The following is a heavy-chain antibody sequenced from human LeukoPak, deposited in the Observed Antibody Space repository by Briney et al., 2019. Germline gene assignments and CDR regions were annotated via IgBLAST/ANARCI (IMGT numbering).Heavy chain of an antibody. D-gene: IGHD6-13*01. V-gene: IGHV4-4*07. J-gene: IGHJ6*02. CDR3: AKGGIAAEDYGMDV. CDR1: GGSISSYY. CDR2: IYANGRT. Sequence: SETLSLTCTVSGGSISSYYWSWIRQPAGKGLEWIGRIYANGRTNYNPSLKSRVTVSVDTSKNQFSLKVTSVTAADTAVYYCAKGGIAAEDYGMDVWGQGTTVIVSS.